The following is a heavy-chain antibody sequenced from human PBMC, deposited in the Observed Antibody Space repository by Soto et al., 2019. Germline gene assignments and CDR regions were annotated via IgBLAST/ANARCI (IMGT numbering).Heavy chain of an antibody. CDR1: GGSFSSSSYY. CDR3: ARHWITMVRGVCHFDY. V-gene: IGHV4-39*01. J-gene: IGHJ4*02. D-gene: IGHD3-10*01. Sequence: QLQLQESGPGLVKPSETLSLTCTVSGGSFSSSSYYWGWIRQPPGKGLEWIGSIYYSGSTYYNPSLKSRDTMSVDPSKNQFSLKLIAVTAADTAVYYCARHWITMVRGVCHFDYWGQGTLVTVSS. CDR2: IYYSGST.